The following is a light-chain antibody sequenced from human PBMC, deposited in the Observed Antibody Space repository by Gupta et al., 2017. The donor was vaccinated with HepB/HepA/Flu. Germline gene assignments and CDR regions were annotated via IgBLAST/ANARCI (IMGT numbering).Light chain of an antibody. CDR3: LQANSYPWT. J-gene: IGKJ1*01. CDR1: HSISSW. CDR2: KAS. Sequence: DIQMTHSPSTLSASVRDRVTITRLDSHSISSWWAWYQQKPGKAPKLLIYKASSVESGVPSRFSGSGSGTEFTLTISSLQPDDFANYSCLQANSYPWTFGQGTRVEIK. V-gene: IGKV1-5*03.